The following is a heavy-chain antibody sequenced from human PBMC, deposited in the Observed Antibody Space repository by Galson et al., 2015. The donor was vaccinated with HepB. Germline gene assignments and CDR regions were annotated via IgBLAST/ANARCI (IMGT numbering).Heavy chain of an antibody. CDR1: GYTLTSFA. CDR3: ARDPRYNWFDP. V-gene: IGHV1-18*01. J-gene: IGHJ5*02. CDR2: IGADNGNT. Sequence: SVKVSCKASGYTLTSFAIRWVRQAPGQGLEWMGGIGADNGNTNYAQKFQGRVTMTKDTSTSTAYMELRSLRSDDTAVYYCARDPRYNWFDPWGQGTLVTVSS.